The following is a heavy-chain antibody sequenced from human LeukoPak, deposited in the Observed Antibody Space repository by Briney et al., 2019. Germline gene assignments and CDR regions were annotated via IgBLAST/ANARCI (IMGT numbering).Heavy chain of an antibody. Sequence: SETLSLTCTVSGYSISSGYYWGWIRQPPGKGLEWIGSIYHSGSTYYNPSLKSRVTISVDTSKIQFSLKLSSVTAADTAVYYCASYTDAFDIWGQGTMVTVSS. CDR2: IYHSGST. CDR3: ASYTDAFDI. J-gene: IGHJ3*02. CDR1: GYSISSGYY. D-gene: IGHD3-16*01. V-gene: IGHV4-38-2*02.